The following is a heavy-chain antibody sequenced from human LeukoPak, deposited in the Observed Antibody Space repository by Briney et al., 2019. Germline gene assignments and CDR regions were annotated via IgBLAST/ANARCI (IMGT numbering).Heavy chain of an antibody. Sequence: SQTLSLTCTVSGGSISSGGYYWSWIRQHPGKGLEWIGYIYYSGSTYYNPSLKSRVTISVDTSKNQFSLKLSSVTAADTAVYYCASPGVGGFILGTNNWFAPGGRGPLAPVSP. CDR1: GGSISSGGYY. CDR3: ASPGVGGFILGTNNWFAP. CDR2: IYYSGST. D-gene: IGHD3-16*01. V-gene: IGHV4-31*03. J-gene: IGHJ5*02.